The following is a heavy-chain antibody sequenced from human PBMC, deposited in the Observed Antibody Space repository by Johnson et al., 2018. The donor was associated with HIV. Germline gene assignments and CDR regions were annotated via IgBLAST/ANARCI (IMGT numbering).Heavy chain of an antibody. CDR1: GFTFSSYA. CDR3: ARDRLYSSGWDGTDAFDI. CDR2: ISYDGSDK. V-gene: IGHV3-30*04. D-gene: IGHD6-19*01. Sequence: VQLVESGGGVVQPGRSLRLSCAASGFTFSSYAMHWVRQAPGKGLEWVAVISYDGSDKYYADSVKGRFTISRDNSKNTLYLQMNSLRAEDTAVYYCARDRLYSSGWDGTDAFDIWGQGTMVTVSS. J-gene: IGHJ3*02.